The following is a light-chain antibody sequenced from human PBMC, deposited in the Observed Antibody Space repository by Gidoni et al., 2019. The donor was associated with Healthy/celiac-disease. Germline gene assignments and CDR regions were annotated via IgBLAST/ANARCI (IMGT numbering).Light chain of an antibody. J-gene: IGLJ2*01. CDR2: GNS. CDR1: RSNIGAGYD. Sequence: QSVLTPPPSVSWAPRQRVTISCTGSRSNIGAGYDVHWYQQLSGTAPKLLIYGNSNRPSGGPDRFSGSKSGPSASLAITGLQAEDEADYYCQSYDSSLSGRGVFGGGTKLTVL. CDR3: QSYDSSLSGRGV. V-gene: IGLV1-40*01.